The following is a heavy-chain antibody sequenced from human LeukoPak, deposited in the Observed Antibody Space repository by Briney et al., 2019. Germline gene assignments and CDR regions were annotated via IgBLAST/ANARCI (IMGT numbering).Heavy chain of an antibody. D-gene: IGHD1-7*01. CDR2: INPSSGST. CDR1: GYTFTSYY. J-gene: IGHJ4*02. CDR3: ASLGTKTGTTKVPFDY. V-gene: IGHV1-46*01. Sequence: ASVKVSCEASGYTFTSYYMHWVRQAPGQGLEWMGIINPSSGSTSYAQKFQGRVTMTRDTSTSTVYMELSSLRSEDTAVYYCASLGTKTGTTKVPFDYWGQGTLVTVSS.